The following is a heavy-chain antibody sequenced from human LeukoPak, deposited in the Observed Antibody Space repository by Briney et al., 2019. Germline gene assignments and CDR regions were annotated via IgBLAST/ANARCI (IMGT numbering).Heavy chain of an antibody. D-gene: IGHD6-19*01. Sequence: GGSLRLYCAASGFTFSTYWMSWVRQATGKGLEWVANIKHDGSEKYYVDAVKGRFTISRDNAENSLYLQMNSLRGEDTAVYFCARAGYTSGWDYWGQGTLVTVSS. V-gene: IGHV3-7*01. CDR3: ARAGYTSGWDY. CDR1: GFTFSTYW. J-gene: IGHJ4*02. CDR2: IKHDGSEK.